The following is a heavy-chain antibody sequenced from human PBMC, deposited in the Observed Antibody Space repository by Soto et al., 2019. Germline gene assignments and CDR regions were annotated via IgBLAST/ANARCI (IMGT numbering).Heavy chain of an antibody. Sequence: SETLSLTCTVSGGSISSYYWSWIRQPPGKGLEWIGYIYYSGSNNYNPTLKSRVTISVDTSKNQFSLKLSSVTAADTAVYYCSRSYNSYDLDWFDLCSQGTLVTVSS. J-gene: IGHJ5*02. V-gene: IGHV4-59*01. CDR3: SRSYNSYDLDWFDL. CDR2: IYYSGSN. D-gene: IGHD6-6*01. CDR1: GGSISSYY.